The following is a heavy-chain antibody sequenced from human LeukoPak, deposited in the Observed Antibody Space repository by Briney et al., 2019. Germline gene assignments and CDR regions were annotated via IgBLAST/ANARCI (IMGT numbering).Heavy chain of an antibody. CDR3: ARAGRRCSSTSCYSDD. Sequence: GGSLRLSCAASGFTFSSYAMHWVRQAPGNGLEWVAVISYDGSNKYYADSVKGRFTISRDNSKNTLYLQMNSLRAEDTAVYYCARAGRRCSSTSCYSDDWGQGTLVTVSS. CDR2: ISYDGSNK. V-gene: IGHV3-30-3*01. J-gene: IGHJ4*02. D-gene: IGHD2-2*02. CDR1: GFTFSSYA.